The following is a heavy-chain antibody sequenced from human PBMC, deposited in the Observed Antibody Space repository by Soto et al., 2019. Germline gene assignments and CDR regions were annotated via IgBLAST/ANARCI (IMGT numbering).Heavy chain of an antibody. CDR2: IIPIFGTA. V-gene: IGHV1-69*01. CDR3: ARDGDGDYVRDYYYYYYYGMDV. J-gene: IGHJ6*02. Sequence: QVQLVQSGAEVKKPGSSVKVSCKASGGTFSSYAISWVRQAPGQGLEWMGGIIPIFGTANYAQKFQGRVTITADESTSTAYMELSSLRSEDTAVDYCARDGDGDYVRDYYYYYYYGMDVWGQGTTVTVSS. CDR1: GGTFSSYA. D-gene: IGHD4-17*01.